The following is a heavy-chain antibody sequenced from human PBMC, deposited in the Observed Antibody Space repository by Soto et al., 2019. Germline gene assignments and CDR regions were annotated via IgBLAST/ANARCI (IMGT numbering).Heavy chain of an antibody. V-gene: IGHV3-9*01. Sequence: GGSLRLSCAASGFTFDDYAMHWVRQAPGKGLEWVSGISWNSGSIGYADSVKGRFTISRDNAKNSLYLQMNSLRAEDTALYYCAKDSERYSGYDDAFDIWGQGTMVTVSS. CDR2: ISWNSGSI. CDR3: AKDSERYSGYDDAFDI. CDR1: GFTFDDYA. D-gene: IGHD5-12*01. J-gene: IGHJ3*02.